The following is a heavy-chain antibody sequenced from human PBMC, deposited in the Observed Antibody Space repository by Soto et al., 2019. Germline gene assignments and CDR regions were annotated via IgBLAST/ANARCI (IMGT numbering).Heavy chain of an antibody. V-gene: IGHV4-30-4*01. CDR2: NYYSGST. CDR3: ARDLAHGDYGYFDY. Sequence: SETLSLSCTVSGFSISSGDYYWSWIGQPPGKGLEWIGYNYYSGSTYYNPSLKSRVTISVDTSKNQFSLKLRSVTAADTAVYYCARDLAHGDYGYFDYWGQGTLVTVSS. CDR1: GFSISSGDYY. J-gene: IGHJ4*02. D-gene: IGHD4-17*01.